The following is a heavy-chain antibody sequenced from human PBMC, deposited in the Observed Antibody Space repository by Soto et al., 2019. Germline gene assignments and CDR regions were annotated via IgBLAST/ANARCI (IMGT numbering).Heavy chain of an antibody. CDR2: ISSSGSTI. D-gene: IGHD4-17*01. CDR1: GFTFSDYY. Sequence: GGSLRLSCAASGFTFSDYYMSWIRQAPGKGLEWVSYISSSGSTIYYADSVKGRFTISRDNAKNSLYLQMNSLRAEDTAVYYCARDWKTVTTSAYYYYYMDVWGKGTTVTVSS. J-gene: IGHJ6*03. V-gene: IGHV3-11*01. CDR3: ARDWKTVTTSAYYYYYMDV.